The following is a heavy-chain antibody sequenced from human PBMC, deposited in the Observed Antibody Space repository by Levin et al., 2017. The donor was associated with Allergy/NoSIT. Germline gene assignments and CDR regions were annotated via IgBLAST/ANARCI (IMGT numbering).Heavy chain of an antibody. CDR2: INHSGST. CDR1: GGSFSGYY. V-gene: IGHV4-34*01. Sequence: SQTLSLTCAVYGGSFSGYYWSWIRQPPGKGLEWIGEINHSGSTNYNPSLKSRVTISVDTSKNQFSLKLSSVTAADTAVYYCARGLGRIAARGLAWFDPWGQGTLVTVSS. J-gene: IGHJ5*02. CDR3: ARGLGRIAARGLAWFDP. D-gene: IGHD6-6*01.